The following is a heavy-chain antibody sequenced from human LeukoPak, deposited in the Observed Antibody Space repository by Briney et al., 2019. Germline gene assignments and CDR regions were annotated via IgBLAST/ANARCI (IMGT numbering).Heavy chain of an antibody. D-gene: IGHD7-27*01. V-gene: IGHV3-30*18. J-gene: IGHJ4*02. CDR1: GFTFSTYG. Sequence: GGSLRLSCAASGFTFSTYGMHWVRQAPGKGLEWVAVISYDGSNKYYADSVKGRFTISRDNSKNTLYLQMNSLRAEDTAVYYCAKDWGNWGYGYYFDHWGQGTVVTVSS. CDR2: ISYDGSNK. CDR3: AKDWGNWGYGYYFDH.